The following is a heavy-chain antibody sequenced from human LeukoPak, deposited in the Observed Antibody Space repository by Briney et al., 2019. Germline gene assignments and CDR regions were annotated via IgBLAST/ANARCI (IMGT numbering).Heavy chain of an antibody. Sequence: PGGSLRLSCAASGFTFSSYWMHWVRQAPGKGLVWVSRTNSDGSSTSYADSVKGRFTISRDNAKNTLYLQMNSLRAEDTAVYYCARGAHKRDDYGGFFDYWGQGTLVTVSS. CDR2: TNSDGSST. V-gene: IGHV3-74*01. J-gene: IGHJ4*02. CDR1: GFTFSSYW. CDR3: ARGAHKRDDYGGFFDY. D-gene: IGHD4-23*01.